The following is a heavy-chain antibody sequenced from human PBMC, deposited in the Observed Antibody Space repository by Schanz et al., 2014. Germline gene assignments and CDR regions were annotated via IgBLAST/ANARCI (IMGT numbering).Heavy chain of an antibody. V-gene: IGHV1-2*02. D-gene: IGHD5-12*01. Sequence: QVQLVQSGPAVKKPGASMKVSCLASGYSFTEYFLHWVRQAPEQGLEWMGWINPNSGETNYEQKFKGRVTLTSETSFSTAFMELSGLTSDDTATYFCARARYTGYDCSGYWGQGTLLIVSS. CDR3: ARARYTGYDCSGY. CDR1: GYSFTEYF. J-gene: IGHJ4*02. CDR2: INPNSGET.